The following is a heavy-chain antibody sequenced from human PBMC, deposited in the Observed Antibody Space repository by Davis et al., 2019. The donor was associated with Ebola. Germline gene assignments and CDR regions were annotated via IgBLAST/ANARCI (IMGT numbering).Heavy chain of an antibody. Sequence: GGSLRLSCAASGFTFSSYSMNWVRQAPGKGLEWVSFISKSSSHMYYADSVKGRFTISRDNAKNSLYLQMNSLRAEDTAVYYCARDGWELPNAFDIWGPGTMVTVSS. CDR1: GFTFSSYS. CDR3: ARDGWELPNAFDI. CDR2: ISKSSSHM. D-gene: IGHD2-15*01. V-gene: IGHV3-21*01. J-gene: IGHJ3*02.